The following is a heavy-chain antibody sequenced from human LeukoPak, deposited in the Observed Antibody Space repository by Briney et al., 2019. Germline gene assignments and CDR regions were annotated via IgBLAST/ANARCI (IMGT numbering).Heavy chain of an antibody. CDR3: ARGPFNYYDSSGYYY. CDR1: GFTFSSYA. Sequence: GGSLRLSCAAFGFTFSSYAMHWVRQAPGKGLEWVAVISYDGSNKYYADSVKGRFTISRDNSKNTLYLQMNSLRAEDTAVYYCARGPFNYYDSSGYYYWGQGTLVTVSS. CDR2: ISYDGSNK. D-gene: IGHD3-22*01. J-gene: IGHJ4*02. V-gene: IGHV3-30-3*01.